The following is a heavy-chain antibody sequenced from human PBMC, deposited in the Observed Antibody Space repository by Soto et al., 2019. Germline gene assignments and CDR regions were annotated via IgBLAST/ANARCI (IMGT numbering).Heavy chain of an antibody. CDR2: ISHDESIK. CDR1: GFTFSQYG. V-gene: IGHV3-30*18. D-gene: IGHD6-19*01. CDR3: AQLPHSGWNHHYYGMDV. Sequence: QVQLVESVGGVVQPGRSLRLSCAGSGFTFSQYGMHWVRQAPGRGLEWMAVISHDESIKVYVDSVKGRFTISRDTSKNTLYLQMDSLRNEDTAVYHCAQLPHSGWNHHYYGMDVWGQGTTVTVSS. J-gene: IGHJ6*02.